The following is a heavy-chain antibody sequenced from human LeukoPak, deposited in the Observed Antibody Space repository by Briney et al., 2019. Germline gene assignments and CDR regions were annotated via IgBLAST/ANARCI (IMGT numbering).Heavy chain of an antibody. CDR1: GFTFSNAW. D-gene: IGHD3-22*01. Sequence: GGSLRLSCAASGFTFSNAWMSWVRQAPGKGLEWVGRIKSKTDGGTTDYAAPVKGRFTISRDDSKNTLYLQMNSLKTEDTAVYYCTTSYYYDGSGYYYYYGMDVWGQGTTVTVSS. J-gene: IGHJ6*02. CDR2: IKSKTDGGTT. CDR3: TTSYYYDGSGYYYYYGMDV. V-gene: IGHV3-15*01.